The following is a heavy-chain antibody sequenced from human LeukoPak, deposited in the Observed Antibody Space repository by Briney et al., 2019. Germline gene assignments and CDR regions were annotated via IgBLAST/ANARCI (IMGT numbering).Heavy chain of an antibody. CDR3: ARESLSSGWVGGSGDYGMDV. D-gene: IGHD6-19*01. Sequence: SETLSLTCTVSGGSISSSSYYWGWIRQPPGKGLEWIGSIYYSGSTYYNPSLKSRVTISVDTSKNQFSLKLSSVTAADTAVYYCARESLSSGWVGGSGDYGMDVWGQGTTVTVSS. CDR1: GGSISSSSYY. CDR2: IYYSGST. J-gene: IGHJ6*02. V-gene: IGHV4-39*07.